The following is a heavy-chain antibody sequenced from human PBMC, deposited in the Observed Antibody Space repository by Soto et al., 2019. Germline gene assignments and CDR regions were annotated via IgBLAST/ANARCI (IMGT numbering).Heavy chain of an antibody. CDR1: GFTFDDYA. J-gene: IGHJ6*02. Sequence: GGSLRLSCAASGFTFDDYAMHWVRQAPGKGLEWVSGISWNSGSIGYADSVKGRFTISRDNAKNSLYLQMNSLRAEDTAVYYCARVADYYDSSGVHYYYGMDVWGQGTTVTVSS. CDR3: ARVADYYDSSGVHYYYGMDV. CDR2: ISWNSGSI. D-gene: IGHD3-22*01. V-gene: IGHV3-9*01.